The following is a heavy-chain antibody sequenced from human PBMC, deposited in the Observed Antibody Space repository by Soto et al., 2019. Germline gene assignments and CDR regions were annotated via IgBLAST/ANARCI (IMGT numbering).Heavy chain of an antibody. CDR1: GGSISSGGYS. V-gene: IGHV4-30-2*01. D-gene: IGHD3-10*01. CDR3: ARDGVGYGSGSFDY. Sequence: QLQLQESGSGLVKPSQTLSLTCAVSGGSISSGGYSWSWIRQPPGKGLEWIGYIYHSGNTYYNPSLKSRVTISVDRSKNQFSRKLSSVTAADTAVYYCARDGVGYGSGSFDYWGQGTLVTVSS. CDR2: IYHSGNT. J-gene: IGHJ4*02.